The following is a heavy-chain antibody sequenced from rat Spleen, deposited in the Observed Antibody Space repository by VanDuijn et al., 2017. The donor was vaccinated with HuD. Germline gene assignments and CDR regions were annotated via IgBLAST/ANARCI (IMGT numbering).Heavy chain of an antibody. D-gene: IGHD1-12*01. CDR2: ISPSGGGT. CDR1: RFTFSNYD. CDR3: TRGYAHY. V-gene: IGHV5-27*01. J-gene: IGHJ2*01. Sequence: EVQLVESGGGLVQPGRSMKLSCAASRFTFSNYDMAWVRQAPKRGLEWVAYISPSGGGTYYRDSVKGRFTVSRDNARSTLYLQMDSLRSEDTATYYCTRGYAHYWGQGVMVTVSS.